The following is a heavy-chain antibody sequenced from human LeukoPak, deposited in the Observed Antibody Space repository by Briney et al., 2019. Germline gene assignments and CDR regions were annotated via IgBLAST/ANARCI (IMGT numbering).Heavy chain of an antibody. CDR3: ARVDTAMVYGGYYFDY. D-gene: IGHD5-18*01. CDR1: GFTFSSYG. V-gene: IGHV3-30*02. CDR2: IRFDGSIK. Sequence: GGSLRLSCAASGFTFSSYGMHWVRQAPGKGLEWVAFIRFDGSIKYYAESVKGRFTISRDNSKNTLYVQMNSLRAEDTAVYYCARVDTAMVYGGYYFDYWGQGTLVTVSS. J-gene: IGHJ4*02.